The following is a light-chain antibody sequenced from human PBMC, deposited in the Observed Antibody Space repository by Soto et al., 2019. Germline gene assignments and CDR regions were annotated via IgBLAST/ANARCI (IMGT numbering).Light chain of an antibody. CDR3: QQRSRWPWT. CDR1: QSVRSS. CDR2: DSS. Sequence: EIVMTQSPGTLSVSPGERATLFCRASQSVRSSLAWYQQKPGQAPRLFIYDSSKRATGIPARFSGSGSGTDFTLTISSLEPEDFAVYYCQQRSRWPWTFGQGTKVDI. J-gene: IGKJ1*01. V-gene: IGKV3-11*01.